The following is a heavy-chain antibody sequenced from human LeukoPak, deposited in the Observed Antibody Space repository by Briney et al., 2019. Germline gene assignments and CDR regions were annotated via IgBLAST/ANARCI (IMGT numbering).Heavy chain of an antibody. Sequence: PSETLSLTCTVSGGSISSYYWSWIRQPPGKGLEWIGYIYYSGSTNYNPSLKSRVTISVDTSKNQFSLKLSSVTAADTAVYFCARGYDFWSSYDDAFDIWGQGTMVIVSS. CDR1: GGSISSYY. CDR3: ARGYDFWSSYDDAFDI. D-gene: IGHD3-3*01. J-gene: IGHJ3*02. CDR2: IYYSGST. V-gene: IGHV4-59*01.